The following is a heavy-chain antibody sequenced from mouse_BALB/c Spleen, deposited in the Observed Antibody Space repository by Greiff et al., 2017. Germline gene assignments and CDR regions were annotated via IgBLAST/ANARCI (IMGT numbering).Heavy chain of an antibody. CDR2: IWAGGST. J-gene: IGHJ3*01. Sequence: VKVVESGPGPVAPSQSLSITCTVSGFSLTSYGVHWVRQPPGKGLEWLGVIWAGGSTNYNSALMSRLSISKDNSKSQVFLKMNSLQTDDTAMYYCARYYDYDQAWFAYWGQGTLVTVSA. D-gene: IGHD2-4*01. CDR1: GFSLTSYG. CDR3: ARYYDYDQAWFAY. V-gene: IGHV2-9*02.